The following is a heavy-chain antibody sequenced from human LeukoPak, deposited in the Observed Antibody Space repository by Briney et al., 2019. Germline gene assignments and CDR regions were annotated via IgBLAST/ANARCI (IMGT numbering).Heavy chain of an antibody. CDR1: GFTFDDYG. CDR3: ASGGIYYGAAFDF. J-gene: IGHJ4*02. Sequence: PGGSLRLSCAASGFTFDDYGMSWVRQAPGKGLEWVSGIYWNGGNIGYADSVKGRFTISRDNANNSLYLQMNSLRAEDTAFYYCASGGIYYGAAFDFWGQGTLVTVSS. D-gene: IGHD1-26*01. CDR2: IYWNGGNI. V-gene: IGHV3-20*04.